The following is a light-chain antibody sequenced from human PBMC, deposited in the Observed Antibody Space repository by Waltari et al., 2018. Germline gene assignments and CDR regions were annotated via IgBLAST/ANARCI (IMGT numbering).Light chain of an antibody. Sequence: QLVLTQSPSASASLGASVKLTCTLSSGHNNYAIAWHQQQPEKGPRVLMKVDNDGSRTKGDGIPDRFSGSTSGAERYLTISSLQSEDEADYYCQTWDSGIWVFGGGTKLTVL. J-gene: IGLJ3*02. V-gene: IGLV4-69*01. CDR1: SGHNNYA. CDR2: VDNDGSR. CDR3: QTWDSGIWV.